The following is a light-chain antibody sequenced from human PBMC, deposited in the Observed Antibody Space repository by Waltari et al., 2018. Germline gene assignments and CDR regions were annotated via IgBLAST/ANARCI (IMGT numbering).Light chain of an antibody. V-gene: IGKV4-1*01. Sequence: DIVMTQSPDSLAVSLGERATINCKSSQSVLYSSNNKNYLAWYQQKPGQPPRLLIYWESTRESGVPDRFSGSGSGTDFTLTISSLQAEDVAVYYGQQYYSTPQTFGQGTKVEIK. CDR3: QQYYSTPQT. CDR1: QSVLYSSNNKNY. CDR2: WES. J-gene: IGKJ1*01.